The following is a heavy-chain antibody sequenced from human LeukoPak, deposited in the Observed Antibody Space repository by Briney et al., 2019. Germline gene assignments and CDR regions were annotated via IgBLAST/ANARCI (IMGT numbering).Heavy chain of an antibody. D-gene: IGHD1-26*01. CDR2: IDWDDDK. V-gene: IGHV2-70*11. CDR3: ARTSAVGATTGYYGMDV. Sequence: SGPPLAKPPQTLTLTCTFSGFSLSTSGMCVSWIRQPPGKALEWLARIDWDDDKYYSTSLKSSLNITKDTSKNQVVLTMTNMDPVDTATYYRARTSAVGATTGYYGMDVWGQGTTVTVCS. J-gene: IGHJ6*02. CDR1: GFSLSTSGMC.